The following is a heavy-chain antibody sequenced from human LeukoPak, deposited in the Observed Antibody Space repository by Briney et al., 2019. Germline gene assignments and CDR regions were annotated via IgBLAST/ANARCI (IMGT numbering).Heavy chain of an antibody. Sequence: SSETLSLTCTVSGGSISSYYWSWIRQPPGKGLEWIGYIYYSGSTNYNPSLKSRVTISVDTSKNQFSLKLSSVTAADTAVYYCARLAYYYDSSGYYYYFDYWGQGTLVTVSS. J-gene: IGHJ4*02. CDR2: IYYSGST. D-gene: IGHD3-22*01. V-gene: IGHV4-59*08. CDR3: ARLAYYYDSSGYYYYFDY. CDR1: GGSISSYY.